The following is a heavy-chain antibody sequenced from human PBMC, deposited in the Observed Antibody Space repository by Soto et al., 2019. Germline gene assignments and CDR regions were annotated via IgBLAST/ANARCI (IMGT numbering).Heavy chain of an antibody. Sequence: QVQLVPSGAEVKKPGSSVRVSCKASGAAFNTITINWVRQAPGPGLEWMGGFVPVFGSATYAQKFQGRVAITADASTSTFYMELRRLNSEDTALYYCVREDDTTGSYSWFDPWGQGTLVTVSS. D-gene: IGHD3-9*01. J-gene: IGHJ5*02. CDR3: VREDDTTGSYSWFDP. CDR2: FVPVFGSA. CDR1: GAAFNTIT. V-gene: IGHV1-69*01.